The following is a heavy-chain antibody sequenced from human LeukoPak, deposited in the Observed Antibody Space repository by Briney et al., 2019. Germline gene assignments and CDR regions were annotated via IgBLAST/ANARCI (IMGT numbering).Heavy chain of an antibody. D-gene: IGHD3-10*01. CDR2: ISGGGTAI. J-gene: IGHJ4*02. Sequence: GGSLRLSCAASGFTFSSYEMHGVRQAPGKGRERVSYISGGGTAIYYADSVKGRFTISRDNAKNSLYLQMNSLRAEDTAVYYCARAIYGSGSYIVDYWGQGTLVTVSS. CDR1: GFTFSSYE. CDR3: ARAIYGSGSYIVDY. V-gene: IGHV3-48*03.